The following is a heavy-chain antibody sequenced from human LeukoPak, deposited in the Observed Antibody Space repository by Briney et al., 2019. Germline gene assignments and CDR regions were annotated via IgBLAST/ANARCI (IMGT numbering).Heavy chain of an antibody. CDR2: ISGSGGTT. V-gene: IGHV3-23*01. D-gene: IGHD3-10*01. CDR1: GFTFSSNG. CDR3: AKAATMVRGVISWFDP. J-gene: IGHJ5*02. Sequence: PGGSLRLSCAASGFTFSSNGMSWVRQAPGKGLEWVSAISGSGGTTYYADSVKGRFTISRDNSKNTLYLQMNSLRAEDTAVYYCAKAATMVRGVISWFDPWGQGTLVTVSS.